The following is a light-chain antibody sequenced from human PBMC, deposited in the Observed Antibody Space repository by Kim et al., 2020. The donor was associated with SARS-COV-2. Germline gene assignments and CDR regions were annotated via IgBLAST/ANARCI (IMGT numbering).Light chain of an antibody. Sequence: DIVMTQSPATLSVSPGERATLSCRASQNIINNLAWYLQKPGQAPRLLFYAASTRAPAVPARFSASGSGTDFTLTISSLHSEDFAAIFSCQQYSNWPWTFGQGTKVDIK. CDR3: QQYSNWPWT. V-gene: IGKV3-15*01. J-gene: IGKJ1*01. CDR1: QNIINN. CDR2: AAS.